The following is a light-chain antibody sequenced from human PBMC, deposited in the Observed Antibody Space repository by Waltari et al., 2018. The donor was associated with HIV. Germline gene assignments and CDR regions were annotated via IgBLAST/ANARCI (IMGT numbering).Light chain of an antibody. CDR1: KTVNKNS. CDR2: GAS. Sequence: EDVLTQSPGTLSLSPGERISLSCRDNKTVNKNSLTWYQQRPGQAPRLLIYGASNRAADIPGRFSGFGSGTDFTLIISTLDPEDSELYFWQYFASTPTDSFRQGTKLEIK. J-gene: IGKJ2*01. V-gene: IGKV3-20*01. CDR3: QYFASTPTDS.